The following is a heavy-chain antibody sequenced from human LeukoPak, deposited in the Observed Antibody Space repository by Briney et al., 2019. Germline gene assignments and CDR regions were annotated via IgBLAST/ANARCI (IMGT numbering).Heavy chain of an antibody. V-gene: IGHV3-30*04. CDR3: ARDAAPVAGIDKNWFGP. D-gene: IGHD6-19*01. CDR1: GFTFSSYA. Sequence: GGSLRLSCAASGFTFSSYAMHWVRQAPGKGLEWVAVISYDGSNKYYADSVKGRFTISRDNSKNTLYLQMNSLRAEDTAVYYCARDAAPVAGIDKNWFGPWGQGTLVTVSS. J-gene: IGHJ5*02. CDR2: ISYDGSNK.